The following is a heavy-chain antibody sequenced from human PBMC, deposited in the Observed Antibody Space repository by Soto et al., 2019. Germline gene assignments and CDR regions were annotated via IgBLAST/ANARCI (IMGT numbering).Heavy chain of an antibody. J-gene: IGHJ4*02. CDR1: GFGFDAYG. D-gene: IGHD5-18*01. Sequence: QVQLVESGGGAVQWGGSMRLSCAASGFGFDAYGIHWVRRAPGKGLEWVAVITYDGSHQYYRDSVKGRFTISRDNVRKTMFLQMDNLQPEDTAMYFCARGSQYNYGPLAYFDYWRQGTLVTVSS. CDR3: ARGSQYNYGPLAYFDY. CDR2: ITYDGSHQ. V-gene: IGHV3-30*03.